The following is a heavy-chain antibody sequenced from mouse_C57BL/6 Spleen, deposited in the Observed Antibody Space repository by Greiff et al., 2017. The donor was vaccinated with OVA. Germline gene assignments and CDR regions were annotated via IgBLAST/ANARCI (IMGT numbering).Heavy chain of an antibody. CDR2: IDPSDSET. CDR1: GYTFTSYW. J-gene: IGHJ4*01. CDR3: ARKGVLLSMDY. Sequence: QVQLQQPGAELVRPGSSVKLSCKASGYTFTSYWMHWVKQRPIQGLEWIGNIDPSDSETHYNQKFKDKATLTVDKSSSTAYMQLSSLTSEDSAVYYCARKGVLLSMDYWGQGTSVTVSS. V-gene: IGHV1-52*01. D-gene: IGHD5-1*01.